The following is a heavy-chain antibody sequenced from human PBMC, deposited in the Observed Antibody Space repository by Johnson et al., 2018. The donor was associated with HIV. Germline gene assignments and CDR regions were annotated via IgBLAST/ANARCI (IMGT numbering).Heavy chain of an antibody. CDR3: ARAAFYYDPSGYLTRPRAFDI. Sequence: VQLVESGGGLVQPGGSLRLSCAASGITVSSNYMTWVRQAPGKGLEWVSGINWNGASTGYTDFAKGRFTISRDNAKNSLYVQMNGLRVEDSALYYCARAAFYYDPSGYLTRPRAFDIWGQGTMVTVSS. CDR2: INWNGAST. CDR1: GITVSSNY. J-gene: IGHJ3*02. V-gene: IGHV3-20*04. D-gene: IGHD3-22*01.